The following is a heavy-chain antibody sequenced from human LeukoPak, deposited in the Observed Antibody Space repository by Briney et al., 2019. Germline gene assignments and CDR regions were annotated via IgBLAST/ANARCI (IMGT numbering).Heavy chain of an antibody. V-gene: IGHV3-30-3*01. CDR3: TSNYYDSSFYYYYFEF. D-gene: IGHD3-22*01. CDR1: GFTFSSYA. J-gene: IGHJ4*02. Sequence: PGRSLRLSCTASGFTFSSYAMHWVRQAPGKGLEWVAVISNDGSIESYADSVKGRFTISRDNSKNTLYLQMNSLRAEDTAVYYCTSNYYDSSFYYYYFEFWGQGTLVTVSS. CDR2: ISNDGSIE.